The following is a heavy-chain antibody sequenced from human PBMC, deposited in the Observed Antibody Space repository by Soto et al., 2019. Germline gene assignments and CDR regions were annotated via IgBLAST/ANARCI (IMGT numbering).Heavy chain of an antibody. CDR1: GGTFSSYA. CDR3: ARDFDSRGYNWFDP. D-gene: IGHD3-22*01. CDR2: IIPIFGTA. Sequence: SVKVSCKASGGTFSSYAISWVRQAPGQGLEWMGGIIPIFGTANYAQKFQGRVTITADESTSTAYMELSSLRSEDTAVYYCARDFDSRGYNWFDPWGRGTLVTVSS. J-gene: IGHJ5*02. V-gene: IGHV1-69*13.